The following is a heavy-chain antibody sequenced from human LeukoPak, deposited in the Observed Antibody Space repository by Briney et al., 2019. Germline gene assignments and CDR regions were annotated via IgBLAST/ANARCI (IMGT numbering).Heavy chain of an antibody. CDR3: DAADY. CDR1: GFDFTSYH. J-gene: IGHJ4*02. V-gene: IGHV3-23*01. Sequence: PGGSLRLSCAASGFDFTSYHMTWVRQAPGEGLEWVSIITFSGDTTYYADSVNGRFTISRDNSKNTLYLQINSLRAEDTAIYYCDAADYWGQGTLVTVSS. D-gene: IGHD6-13*01. CDR2: ITFSGDTT.